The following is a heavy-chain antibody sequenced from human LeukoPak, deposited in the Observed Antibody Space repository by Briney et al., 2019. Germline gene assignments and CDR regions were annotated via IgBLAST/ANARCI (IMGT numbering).Heavy chain of an antibody. V-gene: IGHV4-31*03. J-gene: IGHJ6*02. D-gene: IGHD3-10*01. CDR2: IYYSGST. CDR1: GGSISSGGYY. CDR3: VRQHYYGSGSYSYYYGMDV. Sequence: SETLSLTCTVSGGSISSGGYYWSWIRQHPGKGLEWIGYIYYSGSTYYNPSLKSRVTISVDTSKNQFSLKLSSVTAADTAVYYCVRQHYYGSGSYSYYYGMDVWGQGTTVTVSS.